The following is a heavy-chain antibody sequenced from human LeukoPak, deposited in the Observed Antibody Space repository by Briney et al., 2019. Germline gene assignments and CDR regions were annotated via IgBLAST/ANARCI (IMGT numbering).Heavy chain of an antibody. D-gene: IGHD6-6*01. V-gene: IGHV1-69*13. J-gene: IGHJ3*02. CDR2: IIPIFGTA. CDR1: GGTFSSYA. CDR3: ARDTGYSSSSGRAFDI. Sequence: GASVKVSCKASGGTFSSYAISWVRQAPGQGLEWMGGIIPIFGTANYAQKFQGRVTITADESTSTAYMELSSLRSEDTAVYYCARDTGYSSSSGRAFDIWGQGTMVTVSS.